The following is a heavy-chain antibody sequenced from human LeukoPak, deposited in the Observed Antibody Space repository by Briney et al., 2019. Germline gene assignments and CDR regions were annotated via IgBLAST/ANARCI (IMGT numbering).Heavy chain of an antibody. CDR2: ISYSGGT. CDR1: GGSISSYY. J-gene: IGHJ4*02. Sequence: SETLSLTCTVSGGSISSYYWSWIRQPPGKGLEWIAYISYSGGTNNNPSLRSRVTISLDTSKNHFSLKLSSVTAADTAVYYCARQNSGCDLGPFAYWGQGTLVTVSS. D-gene: IGHD5-12*01. CDR3: ARQNSGCDLGPFAY. V-gene: IGHV4-59*08.